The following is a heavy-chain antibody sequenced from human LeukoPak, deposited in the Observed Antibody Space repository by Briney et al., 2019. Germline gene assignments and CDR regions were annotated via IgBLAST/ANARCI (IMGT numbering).Heavy chain of an antibody. CDR2: IKEDGSER. D-gene: IGHD3-22*01. Sequence: GGSLRLSCAVSGFTFRSYWMSWVRQAPGKGLEWVANIKEDGSERYYVDSVKGRFTISRDNAKNSLYLQMNSLRAEDTAVYYCASHRDYYDSSGLCAFDYWGQGTLVTVSS. CDR1: GFTFRSYW. CDR3: ASHRDYYDSSGLCAFDY. V-gene: IGHV3-7*01. J-gene: IGHJ4*02.